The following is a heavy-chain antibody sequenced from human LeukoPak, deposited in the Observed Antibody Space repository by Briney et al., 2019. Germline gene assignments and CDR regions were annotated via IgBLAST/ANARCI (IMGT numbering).Heavy chain of an antibody. CDR3: ARDTSYDFWSDPTELFDI. V-gene: IGHV1-18*01. D-gene: IGHD3-3*01. CDR2: VSGHNGNK. Sequence: ASVKVSRKASGYTFTTYGISWMRQAPGQGLEWVGWVSGHNGNKNYAQKLQGRVTMTTDTSTSTAYMELRSLTSDDTAVYYCARDTSYDFWSDPTELFDIWGQGTMVTVSS. J-gene: IGHJ3*02. CDR1: GYTFTTYG.